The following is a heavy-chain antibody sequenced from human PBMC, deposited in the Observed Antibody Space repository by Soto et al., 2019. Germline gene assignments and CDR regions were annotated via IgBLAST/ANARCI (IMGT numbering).Heavy chain of an antibody. CDR1: GGSINRTPYY. J-gene: IGHJ5*02. CDR2: IYYSGNY. Sequence: QLQLQESGPGLVKPSETLSLTCTVSGGSINRTPYYWGWIRQPPGKGLEWIGTIYYSGNYYYNPSLESRVTLSVDTSKNQFSLTLTSVTAADTSVYYCARTWGPHNWFDAWGQGTLVTLSS. CDR3: ARTWGPHNWFDA. D-gene: IGHD7-27*01. V-gene: IGHV4-39*01.